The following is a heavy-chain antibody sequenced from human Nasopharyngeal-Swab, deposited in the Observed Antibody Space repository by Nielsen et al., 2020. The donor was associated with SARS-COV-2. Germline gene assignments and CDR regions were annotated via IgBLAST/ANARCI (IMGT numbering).Heavy chain of an antibody. CDR2: MNPNSGNT. CDR3: ARGGYGDYLGYYYYMDV. Sequence: ASVKVSCKASGYTFTSYDINWVRQATGQGPEWMGWMNPNSGNTGYAQKFQGRVTMTRNTSISTAYMELSSLRSEDTAVYYCARGGYGDYLGYYYYMDVWGKGTTVTVSS. V-gene: IGHV1-8*01. CDR1: GYTFTSYD. D-gene: IGHD4-17*01. J-gene: IGHJ6*03.